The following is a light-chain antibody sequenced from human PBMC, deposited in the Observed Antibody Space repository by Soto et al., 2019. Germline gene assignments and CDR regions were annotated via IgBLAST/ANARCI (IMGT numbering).Light chain of an antibody. CDR1: RSDVGDYNY. J-gene: IGLJ2*01. V-gene: IGLV2-14*01. CDR2: EVK. CDR3: SSYTSGNTLL. Sequence: QSALTQSASVSGSPGQSITISCTGSRSDVGDYNYVSWYQQHPGKAPKLMIYEVKNRPSGVSNRFSGSKSGNTASLTISGLQAEDEADYYCSSYTSGNTLLFGGGTKVTVL.